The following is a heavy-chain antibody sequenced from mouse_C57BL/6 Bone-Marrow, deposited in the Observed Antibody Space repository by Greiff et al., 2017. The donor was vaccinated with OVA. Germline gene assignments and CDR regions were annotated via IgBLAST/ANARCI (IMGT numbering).Heavy chain of an antibody. CDR1: GYTFTSYW. CDR3: ARWDYSNYKKTDY. J-gene: IGHJ2*01. D-gene: IGHD2-5*01. Sequence: QVQLQQPGAELVKPGASVKMSCKASGYTFTSYWITWVKQRPGQGLEWIGDIYPGSGSTNYNEKFKSKATLTVYTSSSTAYMQLSSLTSEDSAVYYCARWDYSNYKKTDYWGQGTTLTVSS. CDR2: IYPGSGST. V-gene: IGHV1-55*01.